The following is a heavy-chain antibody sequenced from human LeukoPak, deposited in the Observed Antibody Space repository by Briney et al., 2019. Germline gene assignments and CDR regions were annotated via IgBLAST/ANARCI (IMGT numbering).Heavy chain of an antibody. V-gene: IGHV4-59*08. CDR3: ARHRSGWLQSSFDY. CDR1: GGSISSYY. CDR2: IYYSGST. D-gene: IGHD5-24*01. Sequence: SETLSLTCTVSGGSISSYYWSWIRQPPGKGLEWIGYIYYSGSTNYNPSLKSRVTISVDTSKNQFSLKLSSVTAADTAVYYCARHRSGWLQSSFDYWGQGTLVTVSS. J-gene: IGHJ4*02.